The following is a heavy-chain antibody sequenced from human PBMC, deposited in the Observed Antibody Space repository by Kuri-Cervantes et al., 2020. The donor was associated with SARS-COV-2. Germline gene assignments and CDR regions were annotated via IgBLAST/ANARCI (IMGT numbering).Heavy chain of an antibody. V-gene: IGHV4-61*02. Sequence: SETLSLTCTVSGGSISSGSYCWSWIRQPAGKGLEWIGRIYTSGSTNYNPSLKSRVTISVDTSKNQFSLKLSSVTAADTAVYYCASSRASMITFGGVIYNFDYWGQGTLVTVSS. CDR2: IYTSGST. CDR1: GGSISSGSYC. CDR3: ASSRASMITFGGVIYNFDY. J-gene: IGHJ4*02. D-gene: IGHD3-16*02.